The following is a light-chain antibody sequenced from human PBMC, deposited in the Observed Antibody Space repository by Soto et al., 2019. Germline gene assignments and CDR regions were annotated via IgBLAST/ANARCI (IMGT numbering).Light chain of an antibody. CDR2: SAS. CDR1: QDISNY. V-gene: IGKV1-27*01. CDR3: QKYNSALT. Sequence: DMKMTQSPSSVSASGADIVTTTCRASQDISNYLAWYQQKPGTVPKLLIYSASTLHSGVPSRFSGSGSGTDFTLTISSLQTEDVATYFCQKYNSALTFGQGTRLEIK. J-gene: IGKJ5*01.